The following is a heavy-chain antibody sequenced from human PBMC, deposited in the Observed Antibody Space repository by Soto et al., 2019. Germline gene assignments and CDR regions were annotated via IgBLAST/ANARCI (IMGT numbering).Heavy chain of an antibody. CDR2: IWNDGSNK. Sequence: PGGSLRLSCAASGFTFSSYGMHWVRQAPGKGLEWVAVIWNDGSNKYYADSVKGRITISRDNSKNTLYLQMNSLRAGDTAVYYCASEYCSGGSCYYYGMDVWGQGTTVTVSS. CDR3: ASEYCSGGSCYYYGMDV. CDR1: GFTFSSYG. D-gene: IGHD2-15*01. J-gene: IGHJ6*02. V-gene: IGHV3-33*01.